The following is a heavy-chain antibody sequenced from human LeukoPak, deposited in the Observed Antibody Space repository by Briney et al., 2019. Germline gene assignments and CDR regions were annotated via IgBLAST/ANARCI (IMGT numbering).Heavy chain of an antibody. Sequence: GGSLRLSCAASGFTFSSYAMSWVRQAPGKGLEWVSAISGSGGSTYYADSVKGRFTISRDNSKNTLYLQMNSLRAEDTAVYYCARLNFKWLRYTAELDYWGQGTLVTVSS. CDR3: ARLNFKWLRYTAELDY. J-gene: IGHJ4*02. CDR2: ISGSGGST. CDR1: GFTFSSYA. D-gene: IGHD5-12*01. V-gene: IGHV3-23*01.